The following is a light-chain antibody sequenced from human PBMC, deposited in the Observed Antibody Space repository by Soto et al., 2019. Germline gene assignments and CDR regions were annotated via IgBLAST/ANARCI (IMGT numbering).Light chain of an antibody. V-gene: IGKV3-20*01. CDR1: QSVSSSY. J-gene: IGKJ4*01. Sequence: EIVLTQSPGTLSLSPGERATLSCRSSQSVSSSYLAWYQQKPGQAPRLLIYGASSRATGIPDRFSGSGSGTDFTLTISRLEPEDFAVYYCQQYNNWPPLTFGGGTKVDIK. CDR2: GAS. CDR3: QQYNNWPPLT.